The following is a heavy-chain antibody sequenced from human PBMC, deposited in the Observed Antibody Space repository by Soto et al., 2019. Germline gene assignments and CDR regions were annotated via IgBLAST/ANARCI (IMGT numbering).Heavy chain of an antibody. J-gene: IGHJ4*02. V-gene: IGHV3-30*18. CDR3: AKDRPPYCGGDCYLSFPDY. CDR1: GFTFSSYG. CDR2: ISYDGSNK. D-gene: IGHD2-21*02. Sequence: GGSLRLSCAASGFTFSSYGMHWFRQAPGKGLEWVAVISYDGSNKYYADSVKGRFTISRDNSKNTLYLQMNSLRAEDTAVYYCAKDRPPYCGGDCYLSFPDYWGQGTLVTVS.